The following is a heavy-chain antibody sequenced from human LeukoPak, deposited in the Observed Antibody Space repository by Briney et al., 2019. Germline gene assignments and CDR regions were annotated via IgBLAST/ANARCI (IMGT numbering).Heavy chain of an antibody. J-gene: IGHJ4*02. D-gene: IGHD3-3*01. CDR1: GYTFTSYY. CDR2: INPSGGST. V-gene: IGHV1-46*01. CDR3: ATSLRFLEWLLY. Sequence: ASVKVSCKASGYTFTSYYMHWVRQAPGQGLEWMGIINPSGGSTSYAQKFQGRVTITRDTSTSTVYMELSSLRSEDTAVYYCATSLRFLEWLLYWGQGTLVTVSS.